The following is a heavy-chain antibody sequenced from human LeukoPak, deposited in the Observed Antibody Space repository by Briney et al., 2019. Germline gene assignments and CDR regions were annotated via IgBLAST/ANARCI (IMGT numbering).Heavy chain of an antibody. CDR3: ARVTGYVMEDYFDY. D-gene: IGHD6-13*01. CDR1: GGSISSYY. Sequence: PSETLSLTCAVSGGSISSYYWSWIRQPPGKGLEWIGYIYYSGSTNYNPSLKSRVTISVDTSKNQFSLRLSSVTAADTAVYYCARVTGYVMEDYFDYWGQGTLVTVSS. CDR2: IYYSGST. V-gene: IGHV4-59*01. J-gene: IGHJ4*02.